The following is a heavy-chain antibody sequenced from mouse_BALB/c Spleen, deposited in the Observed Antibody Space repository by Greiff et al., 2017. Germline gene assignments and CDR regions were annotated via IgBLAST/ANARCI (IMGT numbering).Heavy chain of an antibody. CDR1: GFTFSSFG. CDR2: ISSGSSTI. V-gene: IGHV5-17*02. J-gene: IGHJ1*01. CDR3: ARSRSWYFDV. Sequence: EVQLVESGGGLVQPGGSRKLSCAASGFTFSSFGMHWVRQAPEKGLEWVAYISSGSSTIYYADTVKGRFTISRDNPKNTLFLQMTSLRSEDTAMYYCARSRSWYFDVWGAGTTVTVSS.